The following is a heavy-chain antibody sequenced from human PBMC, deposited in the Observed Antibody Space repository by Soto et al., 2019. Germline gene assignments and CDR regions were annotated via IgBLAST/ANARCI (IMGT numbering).Heavy chain of an antibody. J-gene: IGHJ6*02. V-gene: IGHV1-69*13. CDR3: AREKGTEDYYYGMDV. Sequence: SLKVSCKASGGTFSSYAISWVRQAPGQGLEWMGGIIPIFGTANYAQKFQGRVTITADESTSTAYMELSSLRSEDTAVYYCAREKGTEDYYYGMDVWGQGTTVTVSS. CDR1: GGTFSSYA. D-gene: IGHD2-21*02. CDR2: IIPIFGTA.